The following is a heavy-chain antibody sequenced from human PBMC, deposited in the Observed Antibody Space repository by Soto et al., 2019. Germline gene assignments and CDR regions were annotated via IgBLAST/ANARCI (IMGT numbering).Heavy chain of an antibody. CDR2: IIPIFGTA. V-gene: IGHV1-69*13. CDR1: GGTFSSYA. D-gene: IGHD6-6*01. CDR3: ARNVGIGARPYGWFDP. Sequence: SVKVSCKASGGTFSSYAISWVRQAPGQGLEWMGGIIPIFGTANYAQKFQGRVTITADESTSTAYMELSSLRSEDTAVYYCARNVGIGARPYGWFDPRGQGTLVTVSS. J-gene: IGHJ5*02.